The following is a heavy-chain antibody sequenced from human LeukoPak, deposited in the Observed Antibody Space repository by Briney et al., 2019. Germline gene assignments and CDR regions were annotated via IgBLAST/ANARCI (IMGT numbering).Heavy chain of an antibody. CDR3: ARHLRALYSSGQIPDY. J-gene: IGHJ4*02. CDR2: IYYSGST. Sequence: SETLSLTCTVSGGSISSSSYYWGWIRQPPGKGLEWIGSIYYSGSTYYNPSLKSRVTISVDTSKNQFSLKLSSVTAADTAVYYCARHLRALYSSGQIPDYWGQGTLVTVSS. CDR1: GGSISSSSYY. D-gene: IGHD6-19*01. V-gene: IGHV4-39*01.